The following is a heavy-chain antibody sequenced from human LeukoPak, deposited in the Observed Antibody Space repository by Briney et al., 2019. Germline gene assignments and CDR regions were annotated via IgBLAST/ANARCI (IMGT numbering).Heavy chain of an antibody. J-gene: IGHJ3*02. Sequence: GGSLTLSCAASGSTFSNYGMHWVRQAPGKGLEWGAAIWYDGSNGYYADSVKGRFTISRHNSKNTLYLEMNSLRAEDTAVYYCARPLSILGAIIGAFDIWAQGTMVTVSS. V-gene: IGHV3-33*01. CDR3: ARPLSILGAIIGAFDI. CDR1: GSTFSNYG. D-gene: IGHD1-26*01. CDR2: IWYDGSNG.